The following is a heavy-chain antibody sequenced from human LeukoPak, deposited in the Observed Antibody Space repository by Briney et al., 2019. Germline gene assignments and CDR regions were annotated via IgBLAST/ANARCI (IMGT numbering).Heavy chain of an antibody. V-gene: IGHV4-31*03. CDR2: IFYSGST. D-gene: IGHD2-2*01. J-gene: IGHJ6*02. CDR1: GGSISSRDHY. CDR3: ARDWVVVQPYIMDV. Sequence: SETLSLTCSVSGGSISSRDHYWSWIRQHPGKGLEWIGYIFYSGSTHYNPSLKSRVTISVDPSKNQFSLKLSSVTGADTAVYYCARDWVVVQPYIMDVWGQGTTVTVSS.